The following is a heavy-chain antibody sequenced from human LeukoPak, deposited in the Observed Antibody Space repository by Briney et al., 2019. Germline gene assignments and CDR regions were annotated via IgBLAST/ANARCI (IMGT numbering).Heavy chain of an antibody. Sequence: GGSLRLSCAASGFTFSSYGMSWVRQAPGKGLEWVSGISWNSGSIGYADSVKGRFTISRDNAKNSLYLQMNSLRAEDMALYYCAKADNWGSLLSTKGHGYFDLWGRGTLVTVSS. D-gene: IGHD7-27*01. J-gene: IGHJ2*01. CDR1: GFTFSSYG. CDR3: AKADNWGSLLSTKGHGYFDL. CDR2: ISWNSGSI. V-gene: IGHV3-9*03.